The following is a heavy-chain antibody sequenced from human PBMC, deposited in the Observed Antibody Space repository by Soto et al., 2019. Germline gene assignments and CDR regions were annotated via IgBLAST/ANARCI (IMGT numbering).Heavy chain of an antibody. V-gene: IGHV3-74*03. CDR3: VRDMKLWRLDS. Sequence: EVQLVESGGGLVQPGESLRLSCAASGLTFRSYWMHWVRQAPGKGLVWVSRINTDGSVAMYVDSVKGRFTISRDNAKNTLYLHMNSLRAEDTPVYYCVRDMKLWRLDSRGQGTPVTVSS. CDR2: INTDGSVA. CDR1: GLTFRSYW. D-gene: IGHD6-19*01. J-gene: IGHJ4*02.